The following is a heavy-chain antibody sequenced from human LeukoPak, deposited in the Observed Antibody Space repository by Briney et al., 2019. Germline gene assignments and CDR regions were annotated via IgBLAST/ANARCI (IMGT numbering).Heavy chain of an antibody. D-gene: IGHD1-1*01. Sequence: GESLKISCKGSGYSFTNNWIGWVRQMPGKGLEWMGIIYPADSDARYSPSFQGQVTISADKSITTAYLQWSSLKASDTAMYYCARLASEGTFDYWGQGTLVTVSS. CDR2: IYPADSDA. CDR1: GYSFTNNW. J-gene: IGHJ4*02. V-gene: IGHV5-51*01. CDR3: ARLASEGTFDY.